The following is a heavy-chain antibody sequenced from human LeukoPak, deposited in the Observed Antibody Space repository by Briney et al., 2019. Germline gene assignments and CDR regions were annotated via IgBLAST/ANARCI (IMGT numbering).Heavy chain of an antibody. J-gene: IGHJ4*02. CDR2: INPSGGST. CDR1: GYTFTGYY. Sequence: ASVKVSCKASGYTFTGYYMHLVRQAPGQGLEWMGIINPSGGSTSYAQKFQGRVTMTRDTSTSTVYMELSSLRSEDTAVYYCARALASITIFGVVTEFDYWGQGTLVTVSS. D-gene: IGHD3-3*01. V-gene: IGHV1-46*01. CDR3: ARALASITIFGVVTEFDY.